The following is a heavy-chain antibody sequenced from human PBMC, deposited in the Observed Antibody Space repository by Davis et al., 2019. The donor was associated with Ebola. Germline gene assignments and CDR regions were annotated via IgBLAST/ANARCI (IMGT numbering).Heavy chain of an antibody. J-gene: IGHJ4*02. CDR2: IIWNSGST. Sequence: GESLKISCAASGFTFDDYVMSWVRQAPGKGLEWVCSIIWNSGSTGCADSVKGRFTVSRDNAKNSLYLRMNGLRAEDTALYYCARGSRGSRGDAFDIWGQGTLVTVSS. V-gene: IGHV3-20*04. CDR1: GFTFDDYV. CDR3: ARGSRGSRGDAFDI. D-gene: IGHD3-10*01.